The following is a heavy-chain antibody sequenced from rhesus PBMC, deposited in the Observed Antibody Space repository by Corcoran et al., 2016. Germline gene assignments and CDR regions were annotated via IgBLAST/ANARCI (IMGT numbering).Heavy chain of an antibody. CDR3: ARKTSIAAAGSYFDY. Sequence: QVQLQESGPGLVKPSETLSLTCAVSGASISSYWWIWIRQPPGMGREWIGEINGNSGSTYYNPSLKSRVTISKDASKNQFSLKLSSVTAADTAVYYCARKTSIAAAGSYFDYWGQGVLVTVSS. J-gene: IGHJ4*01. D-gene: IGHD6-31*01. V-gene: IGHV4-80*01. CDR2: INGNSGST. CDR1: GASISSYW.